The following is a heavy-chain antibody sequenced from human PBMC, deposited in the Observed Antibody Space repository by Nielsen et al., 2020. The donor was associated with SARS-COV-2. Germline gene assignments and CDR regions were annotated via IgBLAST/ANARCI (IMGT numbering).Heavy chain of an antibody. Sequence: PLSLTCTVSGGSISSGGYYWSWIRHHPGKGLEWIGYIYFSGRTCYNPSLKRLVTISVDTSKNQFSLSLRSVTAADTVVYYCARESSGYDHYNYGMDVWGQGTTVTVSS. J-gene: IGHJ6*02. V-gene: IGHV4-31*01. CDR1: GGSISSGGYY. D-gene: IGHD5-12*01. CDR3: ARESSGYDHYNYGMDV. CDR2: IYFSGRT.